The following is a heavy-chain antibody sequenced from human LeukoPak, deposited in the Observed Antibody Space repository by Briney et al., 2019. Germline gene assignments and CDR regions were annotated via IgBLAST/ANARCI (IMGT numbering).Heavy chain of an antibody. D-gene: IGHD3-10*01. V-gene: IGHV4-34*01. CDR2: INHSGST. CDR1: GGSFSGYY. J-gene: IGHJ4*02. CDR3: ARGRAGL. Sequence: SETLSLTCAVYGGSFSGYYWSWIRQPPGKGLEWIGEINHSGSTNYNPSLKSRVTISVDTSKNQFSLKLSSVTAADTAVYYCARGRAGLWGQGILVTVSS.